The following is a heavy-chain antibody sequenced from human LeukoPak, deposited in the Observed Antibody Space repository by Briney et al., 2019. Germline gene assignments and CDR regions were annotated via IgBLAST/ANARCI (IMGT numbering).Heavy chain of an antibody. CDR1: RFTLSSYA. D-gene: IGHD3-22*01. Sequence: GGSLRLSCAASRFTLSSYAMSWSRQAPGKGLEWVSSISGSGGSTYYADSVKGRFTVSRDNSKNTLYLQMNSLRAEDTAVYYCAKARGTVVPPFDYWGQGTLVTVSS. J-gene: IGHJ4*02. V-gene: IGHV3-23*01. CDR2: ISGSGGST. CDR3: AKARGTVVPPFDY.